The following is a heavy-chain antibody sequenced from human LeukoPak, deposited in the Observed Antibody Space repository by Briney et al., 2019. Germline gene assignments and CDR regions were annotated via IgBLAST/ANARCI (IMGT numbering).Heavy chain of an antibody. J-gene: IGHJ4*02. CDR1: GYTFTGYY. D-gene: IGHD3-22*01. CDR3: ARGKSDSGGYPDSIDY. V-gene: IGHV1-2*02. Sequence: ASVKVSFKASGYTFTGYYMHWVRQAPGQGLEWMGCINPNIGVTNYSRKFQGRVTMTRDTPISTAYMALTRLTSDDTAVYFCARGKSDSGGYPDSIDYWSQGTLVTVSS. CDR2: INPNIGVT.